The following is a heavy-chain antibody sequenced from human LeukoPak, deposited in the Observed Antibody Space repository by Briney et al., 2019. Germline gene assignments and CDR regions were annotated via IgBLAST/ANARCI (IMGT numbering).Heavy chain of an antibody. CDR1: GFTFSSYS. CDR3: ARGAAAFDY. CDR2: MSSSSSYI. D-gene: IGHD6-13*01. V-gene: IGHV3-21*01. J-gene: IGHJ4*02. Sequence: GGSLRLSCAASGFTFSSYSMNWVRQAPGKGLEWVSSMSSSSSYIYYAESVKGRFTISRDNAKNSLYLQMNSLRAEDTAVYYCARGAAAFDYWGQGTLVTVSS.